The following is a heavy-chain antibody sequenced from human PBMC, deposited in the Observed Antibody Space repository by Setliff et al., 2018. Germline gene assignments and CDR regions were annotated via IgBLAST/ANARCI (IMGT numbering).Heavy chain of an antibody. CDR2: IFGGDSST. Sequence: PGGSLRLSCTASGFTSSSYAVSWVRQAPGKGLEWVSTIFGGDSSTYYADSVRGRFTISRDNSRSTLYLQMNSLRAEDTAIYYCAKAASPLFGILGVEYHFDSWGQGKLVTVSS. CDR1: GFTSSSYA. V-gene: IGHV3-23*03. CDR3: AKAASPLFGILGVEYHFDS. J-gene: IGHJ4*02. D-gene: IGHD3-3*01.